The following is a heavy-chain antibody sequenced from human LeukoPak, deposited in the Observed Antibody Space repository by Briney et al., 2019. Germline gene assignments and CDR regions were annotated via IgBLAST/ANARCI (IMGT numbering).Heavy chain of an antibody. D-gene: IGHD2-2*01. J-gene: IGHJ4*02. CDR2: IRRKTDGGTA. V-gene: IGHV3-15*01. CDR1: GFTFTNAW. CDR3: ISGFCSSASCYA. Sequence: GGALRLSCEGSGFTFTNAWVRWVRQAPGEGLEWVGRIRRKTDGGTADYAAPVMGRFTISRDDSNNTLYLQMNSLKTEDTAVYYCISGFCSSASCYAWGRGTLVIVSS.